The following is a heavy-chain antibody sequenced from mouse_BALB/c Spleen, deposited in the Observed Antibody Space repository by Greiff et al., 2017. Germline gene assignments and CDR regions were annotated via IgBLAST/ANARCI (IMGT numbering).Heavy chain of an antibody. Sequence: QVQLQQSGAELMKPGASVKISCKATGYTFSSYWIEWVKQRPGHGLEWIGEILPGSGSTNYNEKFKGKATFTADTSSNTAYMQLSSLTSEDSAVYYCARPMITTKGVLGPYYFDYWGQGTTLTVSS. CDR1: GYTFSSYW. V-gene: IGHV1-9*01. CDR2: ILPGSGST. CDR3: ARPMITTKGVLGPYYFDY. J-gene: IGHJ2*01. D-gene: IGHD2-4*01.